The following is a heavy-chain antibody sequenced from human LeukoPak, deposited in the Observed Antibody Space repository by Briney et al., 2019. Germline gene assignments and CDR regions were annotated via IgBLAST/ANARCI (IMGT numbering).Heavy chain of an antibody. V-gene: IGHV3-30*03. Sequence: GRSLRLSCAASGFTFSSYGMHWVRQAPGKGLEWVAVISYDGSNKYYADSVKGRFTISRDNSKNTLSLQMNSLRTEDTAVYYCARDRAWAFDYWGQGILVTVSS. CDR3: ARDRAWAFDY. CDR1: GFTFSSYG. D-gene: IGHD3-16*01. J-gene: IGHJ4*02. CDR2: ISYDGSNK.